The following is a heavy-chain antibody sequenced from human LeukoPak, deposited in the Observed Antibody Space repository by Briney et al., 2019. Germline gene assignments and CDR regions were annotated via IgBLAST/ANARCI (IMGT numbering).Heavy chain of an antibody. CDR2: MYYSGST. CDR3: ARGAVAYYYFDN. V-gene: IGHV4-59*01. D-gene: IGHD6-19*01. J-gene: IGHJ4*02. CDR1: GGSISSYY. Sequence: SETLSLTCTDSGGSISSYYWGWIRQPPGKGLEWIGYMYYSGSTNYNPSLKSRVTISVDTSKNQFSLKLSSVTAADTAVYYCARGAVAYYYFDNWGQGTLVTVSS.